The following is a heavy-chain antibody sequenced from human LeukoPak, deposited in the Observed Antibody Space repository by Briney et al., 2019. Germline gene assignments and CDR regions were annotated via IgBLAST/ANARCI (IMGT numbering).Heavy chain of an antibody. CDR2: INAGNGNT. CDR1: GYTFTSYA. Sequence: ASVKVSCKASGYTFTSYAMHWVRQAPGQRPEWMGWINAGNGNTKYSQKFQGRVTITRDTSASTAYMELSSLRSEDTAVYYCARTDSSGWYLHFQHWGQGTLVTVSS. CDR3: ARTDSSGWYLHFQH. V-gene: IGHV1-3*01. D-gene: IGHD6-19*01. J-gene: IGHJ1*01.